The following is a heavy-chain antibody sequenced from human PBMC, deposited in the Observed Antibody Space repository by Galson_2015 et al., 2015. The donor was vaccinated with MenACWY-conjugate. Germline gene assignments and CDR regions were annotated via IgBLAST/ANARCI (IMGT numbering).Heavy chain of an antibody. CDR2: ISAYNGNT. J-gene: IGHJ4*02. Sequence: SVKVSCKASGYTFTSYGISWVRQAPGQGLEWMGWISAYNGNTNYAQKLQGRVTMTTDTSTSTAYMELRSLRSDDTAVYYCARDGGIVGATGEGDDWGQGTLVTVSS. D-gene: IGHD1-26*01. CDR1: GYTFTSYG. V-gene: IGHV1-18*01. CDR3: ARDGGIVGATGEGDD.